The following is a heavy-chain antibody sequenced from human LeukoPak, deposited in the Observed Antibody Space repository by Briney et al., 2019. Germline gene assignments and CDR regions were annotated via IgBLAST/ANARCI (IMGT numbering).Heavy chain of an antibody. J-gene: IGHJ4*02. CDR2: LSGSGGST. D-gene: IGHD3-10*01. Sequence: GGALGLSSAASGVTFSGFAMGWVRAAPGEGRGWGSALSGSGGSTYYAGPVKGRFTISRDNSKNTLYLQMNSLRAEDTAVYYCAKDTYYYGSGSYRTFDYWGQGTLVTVSS. CDR3: AKDTYYYGSGSYRTFDY. V-gene: IGHV3-23*01. CDR1: GVTFSGFA.